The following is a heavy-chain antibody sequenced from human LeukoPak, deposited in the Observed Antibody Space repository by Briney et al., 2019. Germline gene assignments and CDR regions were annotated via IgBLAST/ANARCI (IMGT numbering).Heavy chain of an antibody. D-gene: IGHD5-24*01. CDR1: GFTFSSYA. Sequence: GGSLRLSCAASGFTFSSYAMHWVRQAPGKGLEWVAVISYDGSNKYYADSVKGRFTISRDNSKNTLYLQMNSLRAEDTAVYYCARRDGYNPLDYWGQGTLVTVSS. CDR2: ISYDGSNK. V-gene: IGHV3-30*04. J-gene: IGHJ4*02. CDR3: ARRDGYNPLDY.